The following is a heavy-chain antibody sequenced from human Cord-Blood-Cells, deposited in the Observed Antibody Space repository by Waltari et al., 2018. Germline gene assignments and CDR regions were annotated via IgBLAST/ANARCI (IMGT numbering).Heavy chain of an antibody. J-gene: IGHJ4*02. CDR3: ASTAPYYYDSSGYYYFDY. CDR2: IYYSGST. Sequence: QLQLQESGPGLVKPSETLSLTCTVSGGSISSSSYYWGWIRQPPGKGLEWIGSIYYSGSTYYNPSLKSRVTISVHTSKNQFSLKLSSVTAADTAVYYCASTAPYYYDSSGYYYFDYWGQGTLVTVSS. D-gene: IGHD3-22*01. V-gene: IGHV4-39*01. CDR1: GGSISSSSYY.